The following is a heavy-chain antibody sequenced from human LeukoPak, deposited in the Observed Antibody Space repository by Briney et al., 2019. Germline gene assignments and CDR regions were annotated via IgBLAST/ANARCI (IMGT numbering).Heavy chain of an antibody. CDR1: GYTFTNFG. J-gene: IGHJ4*02. Sequence: VASVKLSCKASGYTFTNFGVSWVRQAPGQGLEWMGWISGYNGNTNYPQKFQGRVTMTADKSTNTVYMELRSLTSDDSGVYFCGRDWVIDVWGQGTLITVSS. CDR3: GRDWVIDV. V-gene: IGHV1-18*01. CDR2: ISGYNGNT. D-gene: IGHD2-21*01.